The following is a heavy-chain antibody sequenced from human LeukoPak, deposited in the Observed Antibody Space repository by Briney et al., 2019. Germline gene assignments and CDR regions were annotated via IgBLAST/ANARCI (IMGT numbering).Heavy chain of an antibody. Sequence: SVKVSFKASGGTFSSYAISWVRQAPGQGLEWMGGIIPIFGTANYAQKFQGRVTITADESTSTAYMELSSLRSEDTAVYYCARVGCSGGSCYSLDNYYYYGMDVWGQGTTVTVSS. V-gene: IGHV1-69*13. CDR1: GGTFSSYA. D-gene: IGHD2-15*01. J-gene: IGHJ6*02. CDR2: IIPIFGTA. CDR3: ARVGCSGGSCYSLDNYYYYGMDV.